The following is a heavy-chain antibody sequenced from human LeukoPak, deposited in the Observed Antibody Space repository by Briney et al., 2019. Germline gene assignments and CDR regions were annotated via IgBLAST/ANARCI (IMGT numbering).Heavy chain of an antibody. J-gene: IGHJ3*02. CDR3: ARDPATRGFSPFDI. CDR2: ISPSISYI. CDR1: GFTFSTYT. V-gene: IGHV3-21*01. Sequence: GGSLRLSCAAHGFTFSTYTMNWVRQAPGKGLEWVSSISPSISYIYYPDSVKGRFAISRDDAKNSLYLQMSSLRAEDTAVYYCARDPATRGFSPFDIWGQGTMVTVSS. D-gene: IGHD3-10*01.